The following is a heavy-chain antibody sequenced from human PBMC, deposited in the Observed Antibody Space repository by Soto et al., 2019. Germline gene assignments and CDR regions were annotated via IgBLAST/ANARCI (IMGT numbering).Heavy chain of an antibody. D-gene: IGHD5-18*01. V-gene: IGHV6-1*01. Sequence: SQTLSLTCAISGDSVSSNSAAWNWIRQSPSSGLEWLGRTYYRSKWYNDYAVSVKSRITINPDTSKNQFSLQLNSVTPEDTAVYYCARGRIQLWSGYYFDYWGQGTLVTSPQ. CDR2: TYYRSKWYN. CDR1: GDSVSSNSAA. J-gene: IGHJ4*02. CDR3: ARGRIQLWSGYYFDY.